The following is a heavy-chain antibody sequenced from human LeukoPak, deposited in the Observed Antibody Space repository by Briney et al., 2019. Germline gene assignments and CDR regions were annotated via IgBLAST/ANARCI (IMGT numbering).Heavy chain of an antibody. V-gene: IGHV3-11*01. CDR2: ISSSVSTI. D-gene: IGHD4-17*01. J-gene: IGHJ4*02. Sequence: GGSLRLSCAASGFTFSDYYMSWIRQAPGEGLEWVSYISSSVSTIYYADSVKGRFTISRDNAKNSLYLQMNSLRAEDTAVYYCARDPAYGAFDYWGQGTLVTVSS. CDR3: ARDPAYGAFDY. CDR1: GFTFSDYY.